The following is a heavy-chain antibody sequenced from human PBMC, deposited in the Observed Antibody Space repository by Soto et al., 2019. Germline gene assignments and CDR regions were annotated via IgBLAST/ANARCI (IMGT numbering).Heavy chain of an antibody. D-gene: IGHD3-16*01. CDR3: VKVPLSLRFDDY. V-gene: IGHV3-64D*08. J-gene: IGHJ4*02. CDR1: GFIFSNYA. Sequence: EVQLVESGGGLVQPGDCVRLSCSASGFIFSNYAMHWVRQAPGKGLEYVSHINNNGGSTNYADSVKGRFTISRDNSKNALYLQMSSLRDDDTAVYYCVKVPLSLRFDDYWGQGAPVTVSS. CDR2: INNNGGST.